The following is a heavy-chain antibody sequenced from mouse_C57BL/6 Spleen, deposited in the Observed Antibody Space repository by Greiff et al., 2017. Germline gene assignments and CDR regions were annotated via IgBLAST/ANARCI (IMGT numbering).Heavy chain of an antibody. V-gene: IGHV1-42*01. CDR3: ARRGGPYWYFDV. Sequence: EVQLQQSGPELVKPGASVKISCKASGYSFTGYYMNWVKQSPEKSLEWIGEINPSTGGTTYNQKFKATATLTVDKSSSTAYMQLKSLTSDDSAVYYCARRGGPYWYFDVWGTGTTVTVSS. CDR1: GYSFTGYY. J-gene: IGHJ1*03. CDR2: INPSTGGT.